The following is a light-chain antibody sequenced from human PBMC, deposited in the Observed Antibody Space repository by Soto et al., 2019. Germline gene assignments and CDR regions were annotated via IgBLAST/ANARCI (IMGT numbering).Light chain of an antibody. V-gene: IGLV1-44*01. Sequence: QSVLTQPPSASGTPGQRVTISCSGSSSNIGSNPVSWYQQLPGTAPKSLIYSDNQRPSGVPDRISGSRSGTSASLAISGLQSEDEAEYYCAVWDDSLRGRVFGGGTKLTVL. CDR1: SSNIGSNP. CDR3: AVWDDSLRGRV. J-gene: IGLJ2*01. CDR2: SDN.